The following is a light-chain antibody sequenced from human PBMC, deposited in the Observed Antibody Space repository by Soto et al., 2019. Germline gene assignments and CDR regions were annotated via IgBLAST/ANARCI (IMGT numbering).Light chain of an antibody. J-gene: IGKJ1*01. CDR2: KAS. CDR3: QHYNSYSEA. Sequence: DIQMTQSPSTLSASVGDRVTITCRASQSFNNWLAWYQQKPGKAPKLLIYKASSLESGVPSRFSGSGSGTEFTLTISSLQPDDFATYYCQHYNSYSEAFGQGTKVDIK. CDR1: QSFNNW. V-gene: IGKV1-5*03.